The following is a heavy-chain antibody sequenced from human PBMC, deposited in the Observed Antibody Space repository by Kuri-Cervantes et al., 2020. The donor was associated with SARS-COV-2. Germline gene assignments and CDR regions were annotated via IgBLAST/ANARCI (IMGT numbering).Heavy chain of an antibody. CDR3: ARDRAGYYHMDV. CDR1: GFTFSSCA. CDR2: ISYDGSNK. Sequence: GESLKISCAASGFTFSSCAMHWVRQAPGKGLEWVAVISYDGSNKYYADSVKGRFTISRDNSKNTLYLQMNSLRADDTAVYYCARDRAGYYHMDVWGKGTTVTVSS. V-gene: IGHV3-30*04. D-gene: IGHD3-22*01. J-gene: IGHJ6*03.